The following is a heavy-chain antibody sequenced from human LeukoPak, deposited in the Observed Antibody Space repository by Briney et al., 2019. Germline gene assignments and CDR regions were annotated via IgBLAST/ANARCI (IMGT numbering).Heavy chain of an antibody. CDR2: IYYSGST. CDR1: GGSISSDDYY. D-gene: IGHD6-13*01. CDR3: ARSEATAGTFSFGY. V-gene: IGHV4-30-4*01. J-gene: IGHJ4*02. Sequence: SETLSLTCTVSGGSISSDDYYWNWFRQPPGKGLEWIGYIYYSGSTYYNPSLKSRVTVSVDTSKNQFSLRLNFVTAADTAVYYCARSEATAGTFSFGYWGQGTLVTVSS.